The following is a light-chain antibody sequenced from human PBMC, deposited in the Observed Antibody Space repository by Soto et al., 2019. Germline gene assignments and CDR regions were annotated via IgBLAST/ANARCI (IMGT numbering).Light chain of an antibody. CDR2: GAS. CDR1: QSLSST. CDR3: QQYNDWPTT. J-gene: IGKJ1*01. V-gene: IGKV3-15*01. Sequence: MTQSPATLSVSPGESATLSCRASQSLSSTVAWYQQKPGQAPRLLIYGASTRATGTPARFSGSGSGTEFTLTISSLQSEDFAVYYCQQYNDWPTTFGQGTEVEIK.